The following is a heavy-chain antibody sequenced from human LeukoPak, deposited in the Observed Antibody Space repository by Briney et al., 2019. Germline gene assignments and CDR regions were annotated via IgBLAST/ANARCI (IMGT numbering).Heavy chain of an antibody. J-gene: IGHJ6*02. CDR1: GFTFSSYA. CDR2: LWYDGSNK. V-gene: IGHV3-33*08. Sequence: GGSLRLSCAASGFTFSSYAMSWVRQAPGKGLEWVAVLWYDGSNKYYADSVKGRFTISRDNSKNTLYLQMNSLRADDTAVYYCARDYSYGHDGGMDVWGQGTTVTVSS. CDR3: ARDYSYGHDGGMDV. D-gene: IGHD5-18*01.